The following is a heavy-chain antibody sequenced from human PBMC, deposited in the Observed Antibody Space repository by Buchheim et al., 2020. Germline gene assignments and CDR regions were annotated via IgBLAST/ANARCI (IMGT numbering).Heavy chain of an antibody. CDR3: AKDLVTRTDRGTAAGLLDY. V-gene: IGHV3-23*01. CDR2: ISGSGGST. CDR1: GFTFSSYA. D-gene: IGHD6-13*01. J-gene: IGHJ4*02. Sequence: EVQLLESGGGLVQPGGSLRLSCAASGFTFSSYAMSWVRQAPGKGLEWVSAISGSGGSTYYVDSVQGRFTIARDNSKNTPYLQMSSLRAEDTAVYYCAKDLVTRTDRGTAAGLLDYWGQGTL.